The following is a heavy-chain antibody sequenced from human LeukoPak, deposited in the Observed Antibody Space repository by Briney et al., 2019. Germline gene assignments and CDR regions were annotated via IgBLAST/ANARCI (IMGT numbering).Heavy chain of an antibody. J-gene: IGHJ4*02. Sequence: GGSLRLSCAASGFTFSNYAMHWVRQAPGKGLEWVTAISYDGSNKYYADSVKGRFTISRDNSKNTLYLQMNSLRAEDTAVYYCARGAGGSSGWSTIRYLDCWGQGTLVTVSS. V-gene: IGHV3-30-3*01. CDR3: ARGAGGSSGWSTIRYLDC. CDR2: ISYDGSNK. CDR1: GFTFSNYA. D-gene: IGHD6-13*01.